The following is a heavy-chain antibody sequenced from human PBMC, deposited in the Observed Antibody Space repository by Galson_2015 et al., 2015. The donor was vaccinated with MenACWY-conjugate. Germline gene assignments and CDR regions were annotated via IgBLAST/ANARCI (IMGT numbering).Heavy chain of an antibody. CDR2: ISSSSYI. CDR1: GFTFSTYS. CDR3: ARDWDYYDGIVRFDY. D-gene: IGHD3-22*01. Sequence: SLRLSCAASGFTFSTYSMNWVRQAPGKGLEWVSSISSSSYIYYADSVKGRFTISRDNAKNSLYLQMHSLTPEDTAVYYCARDWDYYDGIVRFDYWGQGTLVTVSS. V-gene: IGHV3-21*01. J-gene: IGHJ4*02.